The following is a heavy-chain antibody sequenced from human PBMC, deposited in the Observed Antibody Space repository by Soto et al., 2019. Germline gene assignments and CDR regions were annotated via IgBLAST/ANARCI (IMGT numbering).Heavy chain of an antibody. D-gene: IGHD5-18*01. CDR3: ARGEGYSYGHPYYYYGMDV. Sequence: GASVKVSCKASGGTFSSYAISWVRQAPGQGLEWMGGIIPIFGTANYAQKFQGRVTITADESTSTAYMELSSLRSEDTAVYYCARGEGYSYGHPYYYYGMDVWGHGTTVTVSS. V-gene: IGHV1-69*13. CDR2: IIPIFGTA. J-gene: IGHJ6*02. CDR1: GGTFSSYA.